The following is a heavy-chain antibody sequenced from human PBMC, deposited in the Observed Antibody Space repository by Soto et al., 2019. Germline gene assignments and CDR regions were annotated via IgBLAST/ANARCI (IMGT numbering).Heavy chain of an antibody. CDR3: ARDRYCYNSLDY. V-gene: IGHV4-31*03. J-gene: IGHJ4*01. CDR1: GGSIRSGGYY. Sequence: QVQLQESGPGLVKPSQTLSLTCTVSGGSIRSGGYYWSWIRQYPGKGLEWIGYIYYSGSTYYNPSLKRRNTISIDTSKNQFSLNRTSVTAAYTAVYYCARDRYCYNSLDYWGHGTLVTVSS. CDR2: IYYSGST. D-gene: IGHD1-1*01.